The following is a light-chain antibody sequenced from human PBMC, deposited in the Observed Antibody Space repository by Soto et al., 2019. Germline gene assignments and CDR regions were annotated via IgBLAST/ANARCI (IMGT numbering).Light chain of an antibody. J-gene: IGKJ5*01. Sequence: DIQMTQSPSSLSASVGDRVTITCRASHDISNSLNWDQQKPGKPPKVLIYGASTLQGGVPSRFSGGGSGTEFTLTISSLQPEDYETYVCHQRYNINSITFGQGTRLEI. CDR3: HQRYNINSIT. V-gene: IGKV1-39*01. CDR2: GAS. CDR1: HDISNS.